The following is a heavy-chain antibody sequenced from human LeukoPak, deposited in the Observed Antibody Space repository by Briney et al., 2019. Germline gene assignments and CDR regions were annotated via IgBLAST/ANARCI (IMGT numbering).Heavy chain of an antibody. Sequence: GGSVRLSCAASGFTFSSYWMRWVRQAPGKGLEWVAHIKQDGSEKYYVDTVKGRFTISRDNAKNSLYLQLNSLRAEDTAVYYCARGVAAGLYWGQGTLVTDSS. CDR1: GFTFSSYW. CDR3: ARGVAAGLY. D-gene: IGHD2-15*01. J-gene: IGHJ4*02. V-gene: IGHV3-7*04. CDR2: IKQDGSEK.